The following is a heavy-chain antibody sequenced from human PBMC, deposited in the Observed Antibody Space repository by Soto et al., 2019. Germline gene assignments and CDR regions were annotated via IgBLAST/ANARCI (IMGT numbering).Heavy chain of an antibody. J-gene: IGHJ4*02. Sequence: ASVKVSCKASGYTFTSYDIYWVRQATGQGLEWMGWMNPNTGNSGYAQKFQGRVTVTRDTSINTVYMELSSLRSEDTAVYYCARRAETNGWNGFGADKYYFDFWGQGTLVTVSS. CDR1: GYTFTSYD. CDR3: ARRAETNGWNGFGADKYYFDF. CDR2: MNPNTGNS. V-gene: IGHV1-8*01. D-gene: IGHD1-1*01.